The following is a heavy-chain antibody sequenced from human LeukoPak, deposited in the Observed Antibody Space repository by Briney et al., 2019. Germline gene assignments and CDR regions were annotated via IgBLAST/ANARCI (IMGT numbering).Heavy chain of an antibody. CDR2: INPNSGGT. CDR1: GYTITGYY. D-gene: IGHD6-19*01. V-gene: IGHV1-2*06. J-gene: IGHJ4*02. CDR3: ARASSAVAGKAFFY. Sequence: GASVKVSCKASGYTITGYYMHWVRQAPGQGLEWMGRINPNSGGTNYAQKFQGRVTMTRDTSISTAYMELSRLRSDDTAVYYCARASSAVAGKAFFYWGQGTLVTVSS.